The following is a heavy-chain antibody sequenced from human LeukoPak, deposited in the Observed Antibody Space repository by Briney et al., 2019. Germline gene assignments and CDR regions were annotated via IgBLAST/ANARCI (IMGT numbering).Heavy chain of an antibody. CDR3: ARARYYYGHYFDY. Sequence: PSETLSLTCSVSGGSIGTYYWTWIRQPPGKGLEWIGYIFDNGNTYYNPSLKSRVTISLDTSKNQFSLKLSSVTAADTAVYYCARARYYYGHYFDYWGQGTLVTVSS. CDR1: GGSIGTYY. D-gene: IGHD3-10*01. V-gene: IGHV4-59*01. CDR2: IFDNGNT. J-gene: IGHJ4*02.